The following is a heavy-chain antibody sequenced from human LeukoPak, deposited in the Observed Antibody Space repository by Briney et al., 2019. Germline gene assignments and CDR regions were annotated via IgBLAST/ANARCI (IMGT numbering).Heavy chain of an antibody. V-gene: IGHV3-30*04. CDR2: ISHDGSVN. D-gene: IGHD2-15*01. CDR1: GFRFRDIA. CDR3: ARDRRSLGGTSHEH. J-gene: IGHJ4*02. Sequence: GRSLSLSCLASGFRFRDIAMHWVRQATGRGLEWLAMISHDGSVNYYADSVRGRFTVSRDNSKSTLYLHMDGLRPDDTAVYFCARDRRSLGGTSHEHWGQGTLVTVSA.